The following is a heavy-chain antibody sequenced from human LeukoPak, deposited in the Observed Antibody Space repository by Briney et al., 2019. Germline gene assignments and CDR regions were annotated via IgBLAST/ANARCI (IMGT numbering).Heavy chain of an antibody. D-gene: IGHD3-3*01. V-gene: IGHV3-7*01. CDR2: INQDGGEK. CDR3: ARDGDFWSAQGAFDV. J-gene: IGHJ3*01. Sequence: HPGGSLRLPCVASGLTFSSYWMSWVRQAPGKGLEWVANINQDGGEKYYVDSVKGRFTISRDNAKNSLYLQMNSLRAEDTAVYYCARDGDFWSAQGAFDVWGQGTMVTVYS. CDR1: GLTFSSYW.